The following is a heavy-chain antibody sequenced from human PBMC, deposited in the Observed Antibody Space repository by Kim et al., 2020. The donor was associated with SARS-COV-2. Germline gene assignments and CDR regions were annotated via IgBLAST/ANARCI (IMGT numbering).Heavy chain of an antibody. Sequence: SETLSLTCSVSGGSVSSSTYFWGWIRQPPGKGLEWIGSIYYSGNTYYNPSLKSRVTISIDTSKNHFSRKLTSVTAANTAVYYCARDATVTTRDHYGMDVWGQGTTVTVSS. D-gene: IGHD4-17*01. CDR2: IYYSGNT. V-gene: IGHV4-39*07. CDR1: GGSVSSSTYF. CDR3: ARDATVTTRDHYGMDV. J-gene: IGHJ6*02.